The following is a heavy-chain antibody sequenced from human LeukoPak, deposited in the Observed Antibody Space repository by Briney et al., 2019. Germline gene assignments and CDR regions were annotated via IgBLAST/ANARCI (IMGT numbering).Heavy chain of an antibody. J-gene: IGHJ3*02. CDR3: ARARGTYANDAFDI. CDR2: IFPADSDT. D-gene: IGHD1-26*01. V-gene: IGHV5-51*01. CDR1: GYSFTNYW. Sequence: GESLKISCKGSGYSFTNYWIGWVRQMPGKGLEWMGIIFPADSDTRYSPSFQGQVTISADKSISTAYLHWSSLRSSDTAMYYCARARGTYANDAFDIWGQGTMVPVSS.